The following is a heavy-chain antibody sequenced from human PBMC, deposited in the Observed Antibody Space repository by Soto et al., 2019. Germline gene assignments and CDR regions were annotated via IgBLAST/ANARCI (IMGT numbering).Heavy chain of an antibody. Sequence: RRLSCTASGFTFSNYAMSWVRQAPGKGLEWVSAITRTDSTYYADSVKGRFTISRDNSRNTLYLQMNSLGAEDAALYYCAKALVGEVGATDYWGQGTLVTVSS. CDR3: AKALVGEVGATDY. J-gene: IGHJ4*02. V-gene: IGHV3-23*01. CDR1: GFTFSNYA. D-gene: IGHD1-26*01. CDR2: ITRTDST.